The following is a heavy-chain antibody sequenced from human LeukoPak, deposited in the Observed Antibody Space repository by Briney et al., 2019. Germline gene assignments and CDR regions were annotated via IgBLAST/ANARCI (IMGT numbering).Heavy chain of an antibody. J-gene: IGHJ4*02. CDR1: GFTFSTYA. V-gene: IGHV3-23*01. Sequence: GGSLRFSGAASGFTFSTYAMVWVRQAPGKGLKGFSTITNYGGTTNHADSVRVRITISRANSKNNLYLQMNSLRGTDTYVYYCAKDGLRGYNLDYWGKGTLVSVS. CDR2: ITNYGGTT. CDR3: AKDGLRGYNLDY. D-gene: IGHD5-18*01.